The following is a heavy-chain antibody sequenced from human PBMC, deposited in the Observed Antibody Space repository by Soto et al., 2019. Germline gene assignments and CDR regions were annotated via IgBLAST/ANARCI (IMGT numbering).Heavy chain of an antibody. D-gene: IGHD2-2*01. CDR2: VSAYNRNT. J-gene: IGHJ4*02. V-gene: IGHV1-18*01. Sequence: HVQLVQSGVEVKKPGASVKVSCQASGYTFTNYGITWLRQAPGQGLEWMGWVSAYNRNTNYAQRFQDRVTMTTDTSTRTAYMELRNLKSDDTAIYFCARERQYEPLLYWGQGTLVTVSS. CDR3: ARERQYEPLLY. CDR1: GYTFTNYG.